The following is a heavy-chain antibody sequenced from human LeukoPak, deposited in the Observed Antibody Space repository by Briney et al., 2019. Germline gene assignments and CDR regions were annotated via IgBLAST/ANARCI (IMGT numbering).Heavy chain of an antibody. CDR3: AKDFTRTYCSGSTCYPDC. D-gene: IGHD2-15*01. CDR2: ISATAGSA. V-gene: IGHV3-23*01. J-gene: IGHJ4*02. CDR1: GFTFNAYA. Sequence: GGSLRLSCAASGFTFNAYAMSWVRQAPGKGLEWVSGISATAGSADYADSVKGRFTISRDNSKNTLYLQMSSLRVEDTAMYYCAKDFTRTYCSGSTCYPDCWGQGTLVTVSS.